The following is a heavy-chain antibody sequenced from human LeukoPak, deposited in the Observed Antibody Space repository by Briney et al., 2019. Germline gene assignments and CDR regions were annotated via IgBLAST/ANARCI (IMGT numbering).Heavy chain of an antibody. V-gene: IGHV3-21*01. Sequence: SLRLSCAASGFTFSNYGMHWVRQAPGKGLEWVSSISSSSSNIYYADSVKGRFTISRDNAKNSLYLQMNSLRAEDTAVYYCARDYDSSGFYDYWGQGTLVTVSS. CDR3: ARDYDSSGFYDY. J-gene: IGHJ4*02. CDR1: GFTFSNYG. D-gene: IGHD3-22*01. CDR2: ISSSSSNI.